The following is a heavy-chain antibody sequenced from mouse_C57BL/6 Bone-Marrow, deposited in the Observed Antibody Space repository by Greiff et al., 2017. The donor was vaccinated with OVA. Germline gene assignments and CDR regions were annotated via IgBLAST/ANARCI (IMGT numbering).Heavy chain of an antibody. J-gene: IGHJ2*01. Sequence: EVQLVESGPELVKPGDSVKISCKASGYSFTGYFMNWVMQSHGKSLEWIGRINPYNGDTFYNQKFKGKATLTVDKSSSTAHMELRSLTSEDSAVYYCARRYYSDYWGQGTTLTVSS. CDR1: GYSFTGYF. CDR3: ARRYYSDY. CDR2: INPYNGDT. V-gene: IGHV1-20*01.